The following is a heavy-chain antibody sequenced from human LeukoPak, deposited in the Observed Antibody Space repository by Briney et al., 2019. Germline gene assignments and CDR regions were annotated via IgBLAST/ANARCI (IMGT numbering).Heavy chain of an antibody. V-gene: IGHV3-30-3*01. CDR1: GFTFSSYA. CDR2: ISYDGSNK. Sequence: PGGSLRLSCAASGFTFSSYAMHWVRQAPGKGLEWVAVISYDGSNKYYADSVKGRFTISRDNSKNTLYLQMNSLRAEDTAVYYCARERARVPTSYYFDYWGQGTLVTVSS. CDR3: ARERARVPTSYYFDY. J-gene: IGHJ4*02.